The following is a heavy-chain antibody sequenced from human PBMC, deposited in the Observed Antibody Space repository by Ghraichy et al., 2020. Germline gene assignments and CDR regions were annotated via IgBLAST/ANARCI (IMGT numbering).Heavy chain of an antibody. CDR1: GFRFSNHY. Sequence: GGSLRLSCAASGFRFSNHYMDWVRQAPGKGLEWVGWIKDKTSTYTTDYAASVKGRFTISRDDSKNSLYLQMNGLKTEDTAVYFCARLIRYNLDVWGQGTTVTVSS. CDR2: IKDKTSTYTT. CDR3: ARLIRYNLDV. J-gene: IGHJ6*02. V-gene: IGHV3-72*01. D-gene: IGHD1-1*01.